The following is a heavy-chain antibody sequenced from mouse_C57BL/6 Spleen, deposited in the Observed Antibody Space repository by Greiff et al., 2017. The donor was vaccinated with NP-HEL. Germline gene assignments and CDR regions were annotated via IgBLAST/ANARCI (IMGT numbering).Heavy chain of an antibody. D-gene: IGHD2-1*01. CDR1: GFTFSDYG. CDR3: ARYGNYYFDY. V-gene: IGHV5-17*01. CDR2: ISSGSSTI. Sequence: EVKLEESGGGLVKPGGSLKLSCAASGFTFSDYGMHWVRQAPEKGLEWVAYISSGSSTIYYADTVKGRFTISRDNAKNTLFLQLTSLRSEDTAMYYCARYGNYYFDYWGQGTTLTVSS. J-gene: IGHJ2*01.